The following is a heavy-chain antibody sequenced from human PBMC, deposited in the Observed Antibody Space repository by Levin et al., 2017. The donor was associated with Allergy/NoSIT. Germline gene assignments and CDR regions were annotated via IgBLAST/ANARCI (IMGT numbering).Heavy chain of an antibody. J-gene: IGHJ4*02. Sequence: PGGSLRLSCAASGFTFSSYAMHWVRQAPGKGLEYVSAISGSGGNTYYANSVKGRFTISRDNSKNTLYLQMGSLRAEDMAVYYCARGFGDYSGCDYWGQGTLVTVSS. CDR2: ISGSGGNT. CDR3: ARGFGDYSGCDY. D-gene: IGHD4-17*01. CDR1: GFTFSSYA. V-gene: IGHV3-64*01.